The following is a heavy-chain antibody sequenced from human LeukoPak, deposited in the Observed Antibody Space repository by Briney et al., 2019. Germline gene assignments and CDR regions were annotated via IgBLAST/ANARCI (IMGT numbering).Heavy chain of an antibody. J-gene: IGHJ3*02. CDR3: ARVGSSWYHDAFDI. Sequence: PSETLSLTCAVYGGSFSGYYWSWIRQPPGKGLEWIGEINHSGSTNYNPSLKSRVTISVDTSKNQFSLKLSSVTAADTAVYYCARVGSSWYHDAFDIWGQGTMVTVSS. CDR1: GGSFSGYY. CDR2: INHSGST. V-gene: IGHV4-34*01. D-gene: IGHD6-13*01.